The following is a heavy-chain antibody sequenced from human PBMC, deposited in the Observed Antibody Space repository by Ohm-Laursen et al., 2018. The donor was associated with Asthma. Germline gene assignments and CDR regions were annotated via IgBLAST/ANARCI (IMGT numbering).Heavy chain of an antibody. J-gene: IGHJ6*02. Sequence: SLRPSCSASGFSFSSHWMNWGRQAPGKGLEWVANINQDGSVKYYVDSVKGRFTISRDSAENAIYLQTNNLRAEDTAVYYCARGTSGPWVNYAMDVWGQGTSVTVSS. CDR3: ARGTSGPWVNYAMDV. V-gene: IGHV3-7*01. CDR1: GFSFSSHW. CDR2: INQDGSVK. D-gene: IGHD2-2*01.